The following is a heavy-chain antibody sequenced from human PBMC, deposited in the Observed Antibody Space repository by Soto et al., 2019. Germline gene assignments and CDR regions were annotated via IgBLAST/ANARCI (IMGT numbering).Heavy chain of an antibody. CDR1: GFTFSSYW. Sequence: GGSLRLSCAASGFTFSSYWMHWVRRAPGRGLVWVSHINSDGSTTSYADSVEGRFTISRDNAKNSLYLQMNSLRAEDTAVYYCARGDYYDSSGPFSDAFDIWGQGTMVTVSS. CDR3: ARGDYYDSSGPFSDAFDI. V-gene: IGHV3-74*01. J-gene: IGHJ3*02. D-gene: IGHD3-22*01. CDR2: INSDGSTT.